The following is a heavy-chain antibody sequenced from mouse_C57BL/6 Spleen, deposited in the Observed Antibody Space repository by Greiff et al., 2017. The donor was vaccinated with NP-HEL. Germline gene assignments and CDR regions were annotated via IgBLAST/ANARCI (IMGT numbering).Heavy chain of an antibody. CDR3: PPSLNYYGPFDY. CDR2: IYPGSGST. CDR1: GYTFTSYW. V-gene: IGHV1-55*01. J-gene: IGHJ2*01. Sequence: VQLQQSGAELVKPGASVKMSCKASGYTFTSYWITWVKQRPGQGLEWIGDIYPGSGSTNYNEKFKSKATLTVDTSSSTAYMQLSSLTSEDSAVYDCPPSLNYYGPFDYGGQGTTLTVSS. D-gene: IGHD1-2*01.